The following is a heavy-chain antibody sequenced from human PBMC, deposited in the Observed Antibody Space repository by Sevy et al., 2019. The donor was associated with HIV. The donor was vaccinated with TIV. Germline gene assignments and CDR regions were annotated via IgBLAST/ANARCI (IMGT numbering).Heavy chain of an antibody. D-gene: IGHD6-19*01. CDR1: GFTFSNYE. CDR3: VNPPGPVPMAGDY. V-gene: IGHV3-23*01. J-gene: IGHJ4*02. CDR2: IGSRGADT. Sequence: GGSLRLSCAASGFTFSNYEMYWVRQAPGKGLEWVATIGSRGADTRYADSVRCRFAISRDDSENTVFLQMSSLRADDTAIYYCVNPPGPVPMAGDYWGQGTVVTVSS.